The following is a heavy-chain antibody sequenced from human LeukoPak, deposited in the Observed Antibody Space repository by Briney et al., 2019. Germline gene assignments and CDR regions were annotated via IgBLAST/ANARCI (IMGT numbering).Heavy chain of an antibody. CDR3: AAGTTHGSGSYYFRY. V-gene: IGHV3-11*06. Sequence: GGSLRVSCAASGFTFSDYYMSWIRQAPGKGLEWVSYIGSSSSYTNYADSVKGRFTISRDNAKNSLYLQMNSLRAEDTALYYCAAGTTHGSGSYYFRYWGQGTLVTVSS. J-gene: IGHJ4*02. D-gene: IGHD3-10*01. CDR1: GFTFSDYY. CDR2: IGSSSSYT.